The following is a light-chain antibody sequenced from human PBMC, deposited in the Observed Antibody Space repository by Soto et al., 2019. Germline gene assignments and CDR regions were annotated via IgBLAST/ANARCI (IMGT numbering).Light chain of an antibody. CDR2: GAS. J-gene: IGKJ1*01. V-gene: IGKV3-15*01. CDR1: QSVSSN. Sequence: EIVRTQSPATLSVSPGERATLSCRASQSVSSNLAWYQQKPGQAPRLLIYGASTRATGIPARFSGSGSGTEFTLTISSLQSEDFEVYYCQPYNNWPKGLGQGTKVDIK. CDR3: QPYNNWPKG.